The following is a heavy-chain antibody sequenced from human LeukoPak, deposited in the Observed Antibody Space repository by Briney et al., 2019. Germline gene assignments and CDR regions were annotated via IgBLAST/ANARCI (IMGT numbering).Heavy chain of an antibody. D-gene: IGHD2-21*02. CDR2: INHSGST. Sequence: SETLSLTCAVYGGSFSGYYWSWIRQPPGKGLEWIGEINHSGSTNYNPSLKSRVTISVDTSKNQFSLQLNSVTPEDTAVYYCCGGDWSSFDYWGQGTLVTVSS. V-gene: IGHV4-34*01. J-gene: IGHJ4*02. CDR3: CGGDWSSFDY. CDR1: GGSFSGYY.